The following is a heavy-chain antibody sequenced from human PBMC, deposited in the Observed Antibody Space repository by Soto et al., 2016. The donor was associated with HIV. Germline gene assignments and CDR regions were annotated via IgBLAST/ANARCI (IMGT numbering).Heavy chain of an antibody. CDR1: GQFLSGFF. J-gene: IGHJ6*03. Sequence: QQWDARPLQPSETLSLTCAVYGQFLSGFFWNWVRQSPGKGLEWIGEIDHNGNVNYSPSLESRIIISKDTSRNRISLKMSFVTAADTAIYFCARRNYGSGGHMDVWGKGDHGHRLL. V-gene: IGHV4-34*02. CDR3: ARRNYGSGGHMDV. CDR2: IDHNGNV. D-gene: IGHD3-16*01.